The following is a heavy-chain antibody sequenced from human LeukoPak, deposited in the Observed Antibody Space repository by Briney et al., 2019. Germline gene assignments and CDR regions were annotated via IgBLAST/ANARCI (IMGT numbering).Heavy chain of an antibody. V-gene: IGHV5-51*01. D-gene: IGHD3-16*01. CDR1: GYSFTSYW. J-gene: IGHJ5*02. Sequence: PGASLKISCKGSGYSFTSYWIGWVRPMPGKGLEWMGIIYPGDSDARYSPSFQGQVTISVDKSITTAYLQWSSLKASDSAMYYCARQITFGGVEFDPWGQGTLVTVSS. CDR2: IYPGDSDA. CDR3: ARQITFGGVEFDP.